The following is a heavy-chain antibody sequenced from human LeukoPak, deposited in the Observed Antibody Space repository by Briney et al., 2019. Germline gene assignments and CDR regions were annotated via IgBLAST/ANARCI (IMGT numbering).Heavy chain of an antibody. D-gene: IGHD2-8*01. V-gene: IGHV4-39*01. Sequence: SETLSLTCTVSGGSISSSSYYWGWIRQPPGKGLEWIGSIYYSGSTYYNPSLKSRVTISVDTSKNQFSLKLSSVTAADTAVYYCARRKLVYAKGGGYDYWGQGTLVTVSS. CDR2: IYYSGST. CDR3: ARRKLVYAKGGGYDY. CDR1: GGSISSSSYY. J-gene: IGHJ4*02.